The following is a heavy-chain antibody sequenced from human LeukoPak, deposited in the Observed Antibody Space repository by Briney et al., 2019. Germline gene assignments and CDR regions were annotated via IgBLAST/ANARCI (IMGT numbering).Heavy chain of an antibody. CDR3: VRQQTPHGNFDY. CDR1: GFTFSNHA. CDR2: IGTAGDT. D-gene: IGHD1-26*01. J-gene: IGHJ4*02. Sequence: GGSLRLSCATSGFTFSNHAMHWVRQASGKGPEWVSAIGTAGDTFYPGSVKGRFTISRENAKNSLSLQMNSLRAEDTAVYYCVRQQTPHGNFDYWGQGTLVTVSS. V-gene: IGHV3-13*01.